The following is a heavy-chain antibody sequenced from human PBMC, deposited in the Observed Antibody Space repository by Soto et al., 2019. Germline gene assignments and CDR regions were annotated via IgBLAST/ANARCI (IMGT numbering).Heavy chain of an antibody. Sequence: ASVKVSCKASEYTFIGFHLHWVRQAPGQGLEWMGWINPKSGDTKYAQKFQGRVTLTRDTSISTGYMELSRLESNDTAVYYCAKGLWTVGHCTGSSCYDGMDVWGQGTTVTVSS. CDR3: AKGLWTVGHCTGSSCYDGMDV. CDR2: INPKSGDT. J-gene: IGHJ6*02. CDR1: EYTFIGFH. D-gene: IGHD2-8*02. V-gene: IGHV1-2*02.